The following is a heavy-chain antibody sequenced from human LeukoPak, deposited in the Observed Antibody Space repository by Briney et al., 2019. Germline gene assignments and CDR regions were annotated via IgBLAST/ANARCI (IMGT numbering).Heavy chain of an antibody. Sequence: GGKLRRYCVGSGLTCSRNWMTRVRQAPGQGLEWVANINGDGSAEYYGDSVKGRFTISRDDAKKSLYLQMNGLRDEDTAVYYCVTHLNWTFNYWGRGTLVTVSS. D-gene: IGHD1-1*01. J-gene: IGHJ4*02. V-gene: IGHV3-7*01. CDR2: INGDGSAE. CDR1: GLTCSRNW. CDR3: VTHLNWTFNY.